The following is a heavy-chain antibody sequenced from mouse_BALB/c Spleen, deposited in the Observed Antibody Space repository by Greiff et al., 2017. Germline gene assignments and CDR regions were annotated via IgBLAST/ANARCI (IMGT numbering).Heavy chain of an antibody. J-gene: IGHJ4*01. CDR3: ARHRELRLYAMDY. CDR1: GFTFSSYT. D-gene: IGHD2-12*01. V-gene: IGHV5-12-2*01. Sequence: EVKLVESGGGLVQPGGSLKLSCAASGFTFSSYTMSWVRQTPEKRLEWVAYISNGGGSTYYPDTVKGRFTISRDNAKNTLYLQMSSVKSEDTAMYYCARHRELRLYAMDYWGQGTSVTVSS. CDR2: ISNGGGST.